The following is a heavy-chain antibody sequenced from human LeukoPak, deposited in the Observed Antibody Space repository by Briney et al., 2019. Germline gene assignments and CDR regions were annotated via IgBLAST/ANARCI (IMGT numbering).Heavy chain of an antibody. CDR3: ARGGTGTQDFDS. CDR2: ISGSGGST. Sequence: GGSLRLSCAASGFTFSSYAMSWVRQAPGKGLEWVSAISGSGGSTYYADSVKGRFTISRDNSKNTLYLQMNSLRAEDTAMYYCARGGTGTQDFDSWGQGTLVTVSS. CDR1: GFTFSSYA. V-gene: IGHV3-23*01. J-gene: IGHJ4*02. D-gene: IGHD1-1*01.